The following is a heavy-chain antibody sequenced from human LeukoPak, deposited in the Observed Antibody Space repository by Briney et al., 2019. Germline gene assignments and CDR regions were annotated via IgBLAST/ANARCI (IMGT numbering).Heavy chain of an antibody. CDR3: ARDPAYYYDSSGHTFDY. CDR2: ISSSGSTI. D-gene: IGHD3-22*01. V-gene: IGHV3-11*04. J-gene: IGHJ4*02. Sequence: TGGSLRLSCAASGFTFSDYYMSWIRQAPGKGLEWVSYISSSGSTIYYADSVKGRFTISRDNAKNSLYLQMNSLRAEDTAVYYCARDPAYYYDSSGHTFDYWGQGTLVTVSS. CDR1: GFTFSDYY.